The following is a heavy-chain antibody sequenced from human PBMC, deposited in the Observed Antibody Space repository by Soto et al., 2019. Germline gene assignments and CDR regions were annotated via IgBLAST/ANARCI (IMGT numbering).Heavy chain of an antibody. J-gene: IGHJ4*02. V-gene: IGHV4-4*02. CDR1: GVSVVSSSW. Sequence: PSETLSLTCGVSGVSVVSSSWWSWVRQSPGKGLEWIGEVYLTGTTRYNPSLKGRATISIDKSKNHVSLTLSSVTAADAAVYYCARGFQYWLPTFDWGQGIRVTVS. CDR2: VYLTGTT. CDR3: ARGFQYWLPTFD. D-gene: IGHD2-8*02.